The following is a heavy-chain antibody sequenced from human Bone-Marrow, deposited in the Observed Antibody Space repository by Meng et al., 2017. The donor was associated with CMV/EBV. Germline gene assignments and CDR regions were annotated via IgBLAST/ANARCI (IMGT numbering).Heavy chain of an antibody. Sequence: GGSLRLSCAASGFTFDDYTMHWVRQAPGKGLEWFSLISWDGGSTYYADSVKGRFTISRDNSKNSLYLQMNSLRTEDTALYYCAKDSLGGSSWYGGWFDPWGQGTLVTVSS. V-gene: IGHV3-43*01. J-gene: IGHJ5*02. D-gene: IGHD6-13*01. CDR3: AKDSLGGSSWYGGWFDP. CDR2: ISWDGGST. CDR1: GFTFDDYT.